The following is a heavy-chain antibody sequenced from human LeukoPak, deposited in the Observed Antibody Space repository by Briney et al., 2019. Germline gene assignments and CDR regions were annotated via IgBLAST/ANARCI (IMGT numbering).Heavy chain of an antibody. V-gene: IGHV3-23*01. D-gene: IGHD6-13*01. CDR3: AKFRVAAGPRDFDY. Sequence: GGSLRLSCAASGFTFSSYAMSWVRQAPGKGLEWVSSIRGSDGPTDYADSVKGRFSISKDNSKSTLYLQMNSLRAEDTAVYYCAKFRVAAGPRDFDYWGQGTLVTVSS. CDR2: IRGSDGPT. CDR1: GFTFSSYA. J-gene: IGHJ4*02.